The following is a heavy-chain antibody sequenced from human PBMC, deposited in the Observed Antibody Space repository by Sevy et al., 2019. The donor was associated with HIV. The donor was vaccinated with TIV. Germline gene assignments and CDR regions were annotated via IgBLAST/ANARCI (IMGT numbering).Heavy chain of an antibody. Sequence: GGSLRLSCAASGYIFSSYGIHWVRQAPGKGLEWVAFLSYDERNKYYADSVKGRFTISGDSSKNTFYLQMNNLRADDMAVYYCAKDRDVLLVPSSMRDEYSGYGMDVRGQGTTVTVSS. CDR2: LSYDERNK. V-gene: IGHV3-30*18. CDR1: GYIFSSYG. D-gene: IGHD2-2*01. CDR3: AKDRDVLLVPSSMRDEYSGYGMDV. J-gene: IGHJ6*02.